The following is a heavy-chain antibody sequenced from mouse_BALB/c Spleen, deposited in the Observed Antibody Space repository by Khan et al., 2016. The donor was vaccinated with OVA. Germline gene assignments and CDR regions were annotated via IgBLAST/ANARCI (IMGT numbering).Heavy chain of an antibody. CDR1: GFSLTTYG. D-gene: IGHD2-12*01. CDR2: IWSGGNT. V-gene: IGHV2-2*01. CDR3: ARNSDRYDFTY. J-gene: IGHJ3*01. Sequence: VQLQESGPGLVQPSQSLSITCTVSGFSLTTYGIHWVRQSPGKSLEWLGVIWSGGNTDYNAPFISRLSITKDNSKSQVFFTMNRLQADDSAIYYCARNSDRYDFTYWGQGTLVTVS.